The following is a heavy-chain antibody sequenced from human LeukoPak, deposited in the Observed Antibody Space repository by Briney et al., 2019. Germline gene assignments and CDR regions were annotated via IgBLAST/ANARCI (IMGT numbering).Heavy chain of an antibody. CDR1: GFTVSSNY. V-gene: IGHV3-53*01. CDR3: AKGLIGSGYDSSV. Sequence: GGSLRLSCAASGFTVSSNYMSWVRQAPGKGLEWVSVIYSGGSTYYADSVKGRFTISRDNSKNTLYLQMNSLRAEDTAVYYCAKGLIGSGYDSSVWGQGTMVTVSS. D-gene: IGHD5-12*01. J-gene: IGHJ3*01. CDR2: IYSGGST.